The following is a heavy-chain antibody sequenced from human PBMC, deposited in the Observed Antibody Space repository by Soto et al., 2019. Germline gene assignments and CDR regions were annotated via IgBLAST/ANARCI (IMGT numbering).Heavy chain of an antibody. CDR3: ARRYRYSFDY. CDR1: GGSISSYY. Sequence: PSETLSLTCTVSGGSISSYYWSWIRQPPGKGLEWIGYIYYSGSTNYNPSLKSRVTISVDTSKNQFSLKLSSVTAADTAVYYCARRYRYSFDYWGQGTLGTVSS. CDR2: IYYSGST. J-gene: IGHJ4*02. D-gene: IGHD1-1*01. V-gene: IGHV4-59*08.